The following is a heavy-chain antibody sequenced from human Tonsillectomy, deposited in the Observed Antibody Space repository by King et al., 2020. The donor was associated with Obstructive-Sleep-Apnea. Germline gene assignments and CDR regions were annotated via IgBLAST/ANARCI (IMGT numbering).Heavy chain of an antibody. J-gene: IGHJ4*02. Sequence: VQLQESGPGLVRPSETLSLTCTVSGGSISGYYWSWIRQSPGKGLEWIGYTYYNGRTKYNPSLKSRVTISVDTSKSQFSLKLISVTAADTAVYYCARLREQSEPFDYWGQGTLATVSS. CDR2: TYYNGRT. V-gene: IGHV4-59*01. D-gene: IGHD1-26*01. CDR3: ARLREQSEPFDY. CDR1: GGSISGYY.